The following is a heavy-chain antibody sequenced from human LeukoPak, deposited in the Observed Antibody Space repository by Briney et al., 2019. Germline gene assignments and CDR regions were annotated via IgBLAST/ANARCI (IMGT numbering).Heavy chain of an antibody. CDR3: ARVYERSSSGYYYESWGAFDI. V-gene: IGHV1-69*01. CDR1: GGTFSSYA. J-gene: IGHJ3*02. CDR2: IIPIFGTA. Sequence: SVKLSCKASGGTFSSYAISWVRQAPGQGLEWMGGIIPIFGTANYAQKFQGRGTITADEATSTAYMELSSLRSEDTAVYYCARVYERSSSGYYYESWGAFDIWGQGTMVTVSS. D-gene: IGHD3-22*01.